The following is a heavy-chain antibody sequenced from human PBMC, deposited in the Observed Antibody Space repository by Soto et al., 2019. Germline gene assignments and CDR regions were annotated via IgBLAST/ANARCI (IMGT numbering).Heavy chain of an antibody. D-gene: IGHD3-10*01. CDR1: GFTFSSYG. Sequence: GGSLRLSCAASGFTFSSYGMHWVRQAPGKGLEWVAVIWYDGSNKYYADSVKGRFTISRDNSKNTLYLQMNSLRAEDTAVYYCARGRSGSDYYYYMDVWGKGTTVTVSS. CDR2: IWYDGSNK. CDR3: ARGRSGSDYYYYMDV. V-gene: IGHV3-33*01. J-gene: IGHJ6*03.